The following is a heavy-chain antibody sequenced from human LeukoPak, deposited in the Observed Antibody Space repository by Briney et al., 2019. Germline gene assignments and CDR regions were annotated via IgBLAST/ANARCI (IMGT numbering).Heavy chain of an antibody. CDR1: GFTFSSYA. J-gene: IGHJ4*02. D-gene: IGHD2-15*01. V-gene: IGHV3-7*04. CDR2: IKADGSEK. Sequence: GGSLRLSCAASGFTFSSYAMSWVRQAPGKGLEWVANIKADGSEKYYVDSVKGRFTVSRDNAKNSLYLQMNSLRAEDTGLYYCARYCGGGSCFVYWGRGTLVTVSS. CDR3: ARYCGGGSCFVY.